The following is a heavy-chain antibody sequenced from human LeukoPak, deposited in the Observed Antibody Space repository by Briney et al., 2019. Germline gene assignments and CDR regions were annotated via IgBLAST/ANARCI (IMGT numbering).Heavy chain of an antibody. J-gene: IGHJ6*03. CDR1: GGSISSGDYY. V-gene: IGHV4-30-4*01. CDR2: IYHSGST. Sequence: SQTLSLTCTVSGGSISSGDYYWSWIRQPPGKGLEWIGYIYHSGSTNYNPSLKSRVTISVDTSENQFSLRLTSVTAADAAVYYCARDQSRIAAGRAMDVWGKGTTVTVSS. CDR3: ARDQSRIAAGRAMDV. D-gene: IGHD6-13*01.